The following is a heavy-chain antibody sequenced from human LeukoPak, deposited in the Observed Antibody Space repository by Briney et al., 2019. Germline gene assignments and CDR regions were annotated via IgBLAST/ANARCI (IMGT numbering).Heavy chain of an antibody. D-gene: IGHD2-15*01. CDR2: IYYSGST. Sequence: PSETLSLTCTVSGGSISSGNYYWGWIRQPPGKGLEWLGNIYYSGSTYYNPYLKSRVTISVDTSKNQFSLNLISVTAADTAVYYCARLDCSPGSCYFDYWGQGTLVTVSS. CDR1: GGSISSGNYY. V-gene: IGHV4-39*01. CDR3: ARLDCSPGSCYFDY. J-gene: IGHJ4*02.